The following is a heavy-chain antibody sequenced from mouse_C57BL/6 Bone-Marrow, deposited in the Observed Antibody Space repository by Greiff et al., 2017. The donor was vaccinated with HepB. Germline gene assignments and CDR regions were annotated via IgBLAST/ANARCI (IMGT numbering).Heavy chain of an antibody. J-gene: IGHJ1*03. V-gene: IGHV14-3*01. CDR3: ARSGMVTTERYWYFDV. Sequence: VQLQQSVAELVRPGASVKLSCTASGFNIKNTYMHWVKQRPEQGLEWIGRIDPANGNTKYAPKFQGKATITADTSSNTAYLQLSSLTAEDTAIYDCARSGMVTTERYWYFDVWGTGTTVTVSS. CDR2: IDPANGNT. CDR1: GFNIKNTY. D-gene: IGHD2-2*01.